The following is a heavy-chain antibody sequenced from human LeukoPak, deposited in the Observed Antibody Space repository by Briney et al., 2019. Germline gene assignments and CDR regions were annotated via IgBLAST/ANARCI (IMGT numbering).Heavy chain of an antibody. V-gene: IGHV4-59*08. CDR3: AGHYGMSAYWYYFDY. D-gene: IGHD3-3*01. J-gene: IGHJ4*02. CDR1: GGSISSYY. CDR2: ISYTGNT. Sequence: SETLPLTCTVSGGSISSYYWSWIRQPPGKGLEWIGYISYTGNTNYNPSLKSRVTISVDTSKNQFSLKLSSVTVADTAVYYCAGHYGMSAYWYYFDYWGQGTLVTVSS.